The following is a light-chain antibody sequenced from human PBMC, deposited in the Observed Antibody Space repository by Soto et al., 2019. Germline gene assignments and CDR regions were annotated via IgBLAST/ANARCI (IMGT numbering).Light chain of an antibody. J-gene: IGLJ1*01. Sequence: QSVLTRPRSVSGSPGQSVTISCTGTSTDAGGYNYVSWYQQHPGKVPKLMIYDVSKRPSGVPDRFSGSKSGNTAFLTISGLQAEDEADYYCCSYAGRDTLYVFGSGTKVTVL. CDR1: STDAGGYNY. CDR3: CSYAGRDTLYV. CDR2: DVS. V-gene: IGLV2-11*01.